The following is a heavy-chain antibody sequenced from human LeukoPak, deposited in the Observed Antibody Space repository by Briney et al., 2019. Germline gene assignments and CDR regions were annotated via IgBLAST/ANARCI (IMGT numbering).Heavy chain of an antibody. CDR2: ISGKGGNT. CDR3: AKDGGFMVRLGGATEGAGYYFDY. Sequence: GGSLRLSCAASGFTFSSYAMSWVRQAPGKGLEWVAGISGKGGNTDYADSVKGRFIISRDISKNTLFLQMNSLRAEDTAVYYCAKDGGFMVRLGGATEGAGYYFDYWGQGTLVTVSS. J-gene: IGHJ4*02. V-gene: IGHV3-23*01. CDR1: GFTFSSYA. D-gene: IGHD3-16*01.